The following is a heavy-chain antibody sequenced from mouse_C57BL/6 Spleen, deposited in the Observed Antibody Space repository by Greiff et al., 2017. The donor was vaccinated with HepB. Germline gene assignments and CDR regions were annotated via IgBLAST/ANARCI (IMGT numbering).Heavy chain of an antibody. D-gene: IGHD1-1*01. J-gene: IGHJ3*01. V-gene: IGHV1-22*01. Sequence: EVQLHQSGPELVKPGASVKMSCKASGYTFTDYNMHWVKQSHGKSLEWIGYINPNNGGNSYNQKFKGKATLTVNKSSSTAYMELRSLTSEDSAVYYCARTSLRGSSVAYWGQGTLVTVSA. CDR2: INPNNGGN. CDR1: GYTFTDYN. CDR3: ARTSLRGSSVAY.